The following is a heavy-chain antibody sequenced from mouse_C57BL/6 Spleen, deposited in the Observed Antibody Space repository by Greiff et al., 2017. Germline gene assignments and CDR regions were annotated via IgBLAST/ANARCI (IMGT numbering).Heavy chain of an antibody. Sequence: VHLQQPGAELVRPGSSVKLSCKASGYTFTSYWMHWVKQRPIQGLEWIGNIDPSDSETHYNQKFKDKATLTVDKSSSTAYMQLSSLTSEDSAVYYCARYEVGYAMDYWGQGTSVTVSS. CDR3: ARYEVGYAMDY. D-gene: IGHD1-1*01. CDR1: GYTFTSYW. CDR2: IDPSDSET. V-gene: IGHV1-52*01. J-gene: IGHJ4*01.